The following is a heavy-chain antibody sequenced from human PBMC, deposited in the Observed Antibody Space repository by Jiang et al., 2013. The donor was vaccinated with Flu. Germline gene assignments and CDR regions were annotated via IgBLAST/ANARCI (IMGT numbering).Heavy chain of an antibody. CDR2: IWYDGSNK. D-gene: IGHD2-15*01. CDR1: GFTFSSYG. J-gene: IGHJ4*02. Sequence: ESGGGVVQPGRSLRLSCAASGFTFSSYGMHWVRQAPGKGLEWVAVIWYDGSNKYYADSVKGRFTISRDNSKNTLYLQMNSLRAEDTAVYYCARDQRYCSGGSCYGGGGFDYWGQGTLVTVSS. CDR3: ARDQRYCSGGSCYGGGGFDY. V-gene: IGHV3-33*01.